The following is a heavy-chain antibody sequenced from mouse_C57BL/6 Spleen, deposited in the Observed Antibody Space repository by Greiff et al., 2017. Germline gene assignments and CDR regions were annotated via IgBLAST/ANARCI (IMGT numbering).Heavy chain of an antibody. CDR2: ISYSGST. Sequence: EVKLQESGPGMVKPSQSLSLTCTVTGYSLTSGYDWHWIRHFPGNKLEWMGYISYSGSTNYNPSLKSRISITHDTSKNHFFLTLNSVTTEDTATYDCASDYGRGFAYWGQGTLVTVSA. V-gene: IGHV3-1*01. D-gene: IGHD1-1*01. J-gene: IGHJ3*01. CDR3: ASDYGRGFAY. CDR1: GYSLTSGYD.